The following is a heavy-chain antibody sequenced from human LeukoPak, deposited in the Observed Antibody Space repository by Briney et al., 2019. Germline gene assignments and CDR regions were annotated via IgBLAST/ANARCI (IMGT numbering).Heavy chain of an antibody. CDR1: GFTFSSYA. V-gene: IGHV3-30*04. CDR3: ARDRATIPFDY. J-gene: IGHJ4*02. Sequence: GGSLRLSCAASGFTFSSYAMHWVRKAPGKGLEWVAVISYDGSNKYYADSVKGRFTISRDNSKNTLCLQMNSLRAEDTAVYYCARDRATIPFDYWGQGTLVTVSS. CDR2: ISYDGSNK. D-gene: IGHD1-26*01.